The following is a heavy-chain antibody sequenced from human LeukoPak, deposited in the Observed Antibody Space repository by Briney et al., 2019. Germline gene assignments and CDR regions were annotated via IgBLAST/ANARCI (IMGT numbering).Heavy chain of an antibody. D-gene: IGHD3-10*01. CDR1: GYTFTGYY. Sequence: ASVKVSCKASGYTFTGYYMHWVRQAPGQGLEWMGWINPNSGGTNYAQKFQGRVTMTRDTSISTAYLQWSSLKASDTAMYYCARHMVRGVPNDAFDIWGQGTMVTVSS. CDR2: INPNSGGT. V-gene: IGHV1-2*02. CDR3: ARHMVRGVPNDAFDI. J-gene: IGHJ3*02.